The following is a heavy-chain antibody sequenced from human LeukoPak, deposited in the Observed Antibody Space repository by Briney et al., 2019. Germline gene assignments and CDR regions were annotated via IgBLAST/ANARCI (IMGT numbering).Heavy chain of an antibody. CDR2: IIPIFGTA. CDR1: GGTFSSYA. V-gene: IGHV1-69*13. CDR3: ARDGGYSGYDYYFDY. J-gene: IGHJ4*02. Sequence: SVKVSCKASGGTFSSYAISWVRQAPGQGLEWMGGIIPIFGTANYAQKFQGRVTITADESTSTAYMELSSLRSEDAAVYYCARDGGYSGYDYYFDYWGQGTLVTVSS. D-gene: IGHD5-12*01.